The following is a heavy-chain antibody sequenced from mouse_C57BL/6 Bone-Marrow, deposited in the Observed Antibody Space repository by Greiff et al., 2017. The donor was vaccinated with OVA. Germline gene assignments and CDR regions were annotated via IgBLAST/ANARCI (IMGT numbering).Heavy chain of an antibody. CDR1: GYTFTSYW. CDR2: IYPGNSDT. J-gene: IGHJ1*03. D-gene: IGHD2-1*01. Sequence: VQLQQSGTVLARPGASVKMSCTTSGYTFTSYWMHWVKQRPGQGLEWIGAIYPGNSDTSYNQKFKGKAKMTAVTSASTAYMELSSLTNEDSAVYYCTRGHYGNYWYCDGWGTGTTVTVSS. V-gene: IGHV1-5*01. CDR3: TRGHYGNYWYCDG.